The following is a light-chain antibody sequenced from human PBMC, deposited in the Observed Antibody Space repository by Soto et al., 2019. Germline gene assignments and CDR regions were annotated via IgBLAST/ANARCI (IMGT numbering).Light chain of an antibody. V-gene: IGLV2-11*01. J-gene: IGLJ1*01. CDR2: GVI. Sequence: QSALTQPRSVSGSPGQSVTLSCTGTSSDVGNYDYVSWYQQHPGMAPKLIIYGVIKRPSGVPDRFSGSKSGNTASLTISGLQAEDEADYYCCSYAGSYIQYVFGTGTKSPS. CDR3: CSYAGSYIQYV. CDR1: SSDVGNYDY.